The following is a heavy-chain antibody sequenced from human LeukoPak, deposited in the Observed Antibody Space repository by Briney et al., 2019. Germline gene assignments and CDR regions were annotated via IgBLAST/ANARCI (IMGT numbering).Heavy chain of an antibody. Sequence: ASVKVSCKASGYTFTSYGISWVRQAPGQGLEWMGWINPNSGGTNYAQKFQGRVTMTRDTSISTAYMELSRLRSDDTAVYYCARPGNEYYYDSSGARAGAFDYWGQGTLVTVSS. D-gene: IGHD3-22*01. CDR1: GYTFTSYG. J-gene: IGHJ4*02. CDR2: INPNSGGT. V-gene: IGHV1-2*02. CDR3: ARPGNEYYYDSSGARAGAFDY.